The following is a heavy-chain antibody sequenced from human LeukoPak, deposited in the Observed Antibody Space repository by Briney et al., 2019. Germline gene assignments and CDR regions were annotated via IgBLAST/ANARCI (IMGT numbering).Heavy chain of an antibody. CDR2: FDPEDGET. D-gene: IGHD5-18*01. Sequence: ASVKVSCKVSGYTLTELSMHWVRQAPGKGLEWMGGFDPEDGETIYAQKFQGRVTMTEDTSTDTAYMELSSLRSKDTAVYYCATANPSLGYSYGQFDYWGQGTLVTVSS. CDR1: GYTLTELS. J-gene: IGHJ4*02. CDR3: ATANPSLGYSYGQFDY. V-gene: IGHV1-24*01.